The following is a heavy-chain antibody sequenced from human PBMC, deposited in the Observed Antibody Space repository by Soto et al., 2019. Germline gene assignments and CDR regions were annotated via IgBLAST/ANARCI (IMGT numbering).Heavy chain of an antibody. D-gene: IGHD2-15*01. Sequence: EVQLVESGGGLVQPGRSLRLSCAASGFTFDDYAMHWVRQAPGKGLEWVSGISWNSGSIGYADSVKGRFTISRDNXMNYLYLQMNSLRAEDTALYYCAKGVVAATYYGMDVWGQGTTVTVSS. CDR1: GFTFDDYA. J-gene: IGHJ6*02. V-gene: IGHV3-9*01. CDR3: AKGVVAATYYGMDV. CDR2: ISWNSGSI.